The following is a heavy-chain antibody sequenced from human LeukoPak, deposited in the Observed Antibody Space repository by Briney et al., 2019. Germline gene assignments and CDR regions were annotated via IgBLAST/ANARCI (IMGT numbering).Heavy chain of an antibody. CDR2: IYTSGST. CDR3: AREDCGSCKYYYGMDV. CDR1: GGSISSGSYY. J-gene: IGHJ6*02. V-gene: IGHV4-61*02. D-gene: IGHD2-15*01. Sequence: SQTLSLTCTVSGGSISSGSYYWSWIRQPAGKGLEWIGRIYTSGSTNYNPSLKSRVNISVDTSKNQFSLKLSSVTAADTAVYYCAREDCGSCKYYYGMDVWGQGTTVTVSS.